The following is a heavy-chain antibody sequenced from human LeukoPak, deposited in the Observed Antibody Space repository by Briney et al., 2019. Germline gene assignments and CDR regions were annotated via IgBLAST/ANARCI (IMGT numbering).Heavy chain of an antibody. Sequence: GGSLRLSCAASGFTFSNYGMHWVRQAPGKGLEWVSAISGSGGSTYYADSVKGRFTISRDNSKNTLYLQMNSLRAEDTAVYYCAKHSSGGTSNWFDPWGQGTLVTVSS. CDR3: AKHSSGGTSNWFDP. D-gene: IGHD2-15*01. V-gene: IGHV3-23*01. CDR1: GFTFSNYG. CDR2: ISGSGGST. J-gene: IGHJ5*02.